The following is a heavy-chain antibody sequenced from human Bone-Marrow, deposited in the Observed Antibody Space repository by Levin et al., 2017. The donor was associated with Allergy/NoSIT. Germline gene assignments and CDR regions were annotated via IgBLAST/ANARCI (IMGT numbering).Heavy chain of an antibody. D-gene: IGHD6-13*01. CDR3: AKDEPIAHWYFDL. CDR2: ISGSGGST. V-gene: IGHV3-23*01. J-gene: IGHJ2*01. Sequence: GASVKVSCAASGFTFSSYAMSWVRQAPGKGLEWVSAISGSGGSTYYADSVKGRFTISRDNSKNTLYLQMNSLRAEDTAVYYCAKDEPIAHWYFDLWGRGTLVTVSS. CDR1: GFTFSSYA.